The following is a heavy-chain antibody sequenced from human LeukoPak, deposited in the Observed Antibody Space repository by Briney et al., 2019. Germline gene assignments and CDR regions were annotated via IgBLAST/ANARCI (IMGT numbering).Heavy chain of an antibody. D-gene: IGHD5-18*01. J-gene: IGHJ6*02. CDR1: GGTFSTSA. Sequence: ASVQVSCKPSGGTFSTSAITWVRQAPGQGLEWMGRIIPVLNITTYAQRFQGRVTITADTSTSTVYMELSSLRSEETAVYYCARDQGLTAPPPYGLDVWGQGTTVIVSS. V-gene: IGHV1-69*04. CDR2: IIPVLNIT. CDR3: ARDQGLTAPPPYGLDV.